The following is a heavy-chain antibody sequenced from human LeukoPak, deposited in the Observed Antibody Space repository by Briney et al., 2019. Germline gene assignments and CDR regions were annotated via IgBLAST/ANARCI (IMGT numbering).Heavy chain of an antibody. D-gene: IGHD6-19*01. Sequence: GGSLRLSCAASGFTFSSYGMHWVRQAPGKGLEWVAVIWYDGSNKYYADSVKGRFTISRDNSKNTLYLQMNSLRAEDTAVYYCAKDQGAAVANTLGYWGQGTLVTVSS. J-gene: IGHJ4*02. CDR3: AKDQGAAVANTLGY. V-gene: IGHV3-33*06. CDR1: GFTFSSYG. CDR2: IWYDGSNK.